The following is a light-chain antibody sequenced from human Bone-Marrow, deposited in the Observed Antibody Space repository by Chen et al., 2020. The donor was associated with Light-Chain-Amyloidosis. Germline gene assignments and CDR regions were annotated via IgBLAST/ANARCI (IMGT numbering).Light chain of an antibody. CDR1: SGDLGGYDF. J-gene: IGLJ3*02. Sequence: QSALTQPPSASGSLGQSVTISCAGTSGDLGGYDFVSWYQQHPAKAPKLMIHEGPTRPSGVPSRFSGSKSGNTASLPVSGLQAEDEADYYCCSFAGNDDWVFGGGTKLTVL. CDR2: EGP. V-gene: IGLV2-8*01. CDR3: CSFAGNDDWV.